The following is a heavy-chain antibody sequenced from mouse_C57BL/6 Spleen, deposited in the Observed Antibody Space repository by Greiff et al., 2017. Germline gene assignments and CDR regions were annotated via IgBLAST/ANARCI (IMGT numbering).Heavy chain of an antibody. J-gene: IGHJ2*01. CDR2: IYPRSGNT. V-gene: IGHV1-81*01. D-gene: IGHD1-1*01. CDR3: ARRETTVVAKGY. CDR1: GYTFTSYG. Sequence: VKLQESGAELVRPGASVKLSCKASGYTFTSYGISWVKQRTGQGLEWIGEIYPRSGNTYYNEKFKGKATLTADKSSSTAYMELRSLTSEDSAVYFCARRETTVVAKGYWGQGTTLTVSA.